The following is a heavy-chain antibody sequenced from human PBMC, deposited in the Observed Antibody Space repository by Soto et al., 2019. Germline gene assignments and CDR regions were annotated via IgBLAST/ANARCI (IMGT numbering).Heavy chain of an antibody. Sequence: TLSLTCAVSVGSITSSSGYSCNWIRQPPGEGLEWIGHIYHSGTTYYNPSLKSRVSISMNKSKNQFSLKLSSVTAADTAMYYCARAGGDYELYGMDVWGQGTTVTVSS. D-gene: IGHD4-17*01. CDR2: IYHSGTT. CDR1: VGSITSSSGYS. J-gene: IGHJ6*02. CDR3: ARAGGDYELYGMDV. V-gene: IGHV4-30-2*01.